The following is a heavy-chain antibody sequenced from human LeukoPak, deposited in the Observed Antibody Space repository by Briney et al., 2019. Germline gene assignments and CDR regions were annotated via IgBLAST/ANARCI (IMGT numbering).Heavy chain of an antibody. V-gene: IGHV3-23*01. Sequence: PGGSLRLSCAASGFTFSSYAMSWVRQAPGKGLEWVSAISGSGGSTYYADSVKGRFTISRDNSKNMLYLQMNSLRAEDTAVYYCARDSQYYDILTGYYTTYYYYGMDVWGQGTTVTVSS. CDR1: GFTFSSYA. CDR3: ARDSQYYDILTGYYTTYYYYGMDV. D-gene: IGHD3-9*01. J-gene: IGHJ6*02. CDR2: ISGSGGST.